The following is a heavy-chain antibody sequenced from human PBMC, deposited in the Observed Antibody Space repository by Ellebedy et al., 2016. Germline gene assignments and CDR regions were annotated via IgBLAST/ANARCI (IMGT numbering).Heavy chain of an antibody. V-gene: IGHV3-11*03. CDR1: GFTFSYYW. CDR3: AAGGTGYYYPADS. D-gene: IGHD3-22*01. CDR2: IRGSGTST. Sequence: GESLKISXAASGFTFSYYWMSWIRQAPGKGLEWIADIRGSGTSTNYADSVRGRFTISRDNAKNLLFLHMNSLRAEDTAMYYCAAGGTGYYYPADSWGQGTLVTVSS. J-gene: IGHJ4*02.